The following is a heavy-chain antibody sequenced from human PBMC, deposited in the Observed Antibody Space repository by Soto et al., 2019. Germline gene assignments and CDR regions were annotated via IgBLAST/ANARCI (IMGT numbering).Heavy chain of an antibody. D-gene: IGHD6-13*01. J-gene: IGHJ3*02. Sequence: ASVKVSCKASGYTFTYRYLHWVRQAPGQALEWMGWITPFNGNTNYAQKFQDRVTITRDRSMSTAYMELSSLRSEDTAMYYCAREGLGGAYSSRRTGWRAFDIWGQGTMVTVSS. CDR2: ITPFNGNT. V-gene: IGHV1-45*02. CDR1: GYTFTYRY. CDR3: AREGLGGAYSSRRTGWRAFDI.